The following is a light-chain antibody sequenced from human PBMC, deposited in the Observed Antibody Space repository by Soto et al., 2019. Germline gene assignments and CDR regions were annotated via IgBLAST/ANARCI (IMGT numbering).Light chain of an antibody. CDR1: QSVRST. CDR3: QQYNDWPRT. Sequence: TQSPSTVSLSSVEIASLSRRASQSVRSTSFAWYQQKPGQAPRLLIYAASTRATGSPDRFSASESATEFTLTISSLQSEDFAVYYCQQYNDWPRTFGQGTKVDIK. V-gene: IGKV3-15*01. J-gene: IGKJ1*01. CDR2: AAS.